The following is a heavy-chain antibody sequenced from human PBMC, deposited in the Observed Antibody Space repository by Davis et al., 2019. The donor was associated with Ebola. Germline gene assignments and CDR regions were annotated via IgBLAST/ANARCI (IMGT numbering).Heavy chain of an antibody. CDR2: IRNKGYGGTT. J-gene: IGHJ4*02. CDR1: GFTFGDYV. CDR3: TREKYFHLYETFDY. Sequence: GESLKISCTGSGFTFGDYVMSWFRQAPGKGLEWVAFIRNKGYGGTTEYAASVRGRFTISREDSKSIAYLQMNSLETEGTAVYYCTREKYFHLYETFDYWGQGTLVTVSS. D-gene: IGHD2-2*02. V-gene: IGHV3-49*03.